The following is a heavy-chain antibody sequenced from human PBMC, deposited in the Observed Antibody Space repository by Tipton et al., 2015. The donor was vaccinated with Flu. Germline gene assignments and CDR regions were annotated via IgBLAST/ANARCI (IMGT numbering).Heavy chain of an antibody. CDR1: GFTFSNYY. CDR3: ARAPAITTWAYFAP. Sequence: SLRLSCAASGFTFSNYYMSWIRQAPGKGLEWIAYIRTTGSSIRHADSVKGRFTISRDNAKNSLYLQMSGLRADDTAIYYCARAPAITTWAYFAPWAQGTRVTASS. CDR2: IRTTGSSI. J-gene: IGHJ5*02. D-gene: IGHD4-17*01. V-gene: IGHV3-11*01.